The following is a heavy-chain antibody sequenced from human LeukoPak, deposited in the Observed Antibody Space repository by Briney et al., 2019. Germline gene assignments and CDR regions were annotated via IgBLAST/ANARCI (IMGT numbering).Heavy chain of an antibody. D-gene: IGHD3-10*01. V-gene: IGHV3-23*01. CDR2: ISGHGDGT. CDR3: ARDMMVRGVMGAFDI. J-gene: IGHJ3*02. CDR1: GFTFSSYA. Sequence: GGSLRLSCAASGFTFSSYAMSWVRQAPGKGLEWVSAISGHGDGTYYADSVKGRFTISRDNSKNTLYLQMNSLRAEDTAVYYCARDMMVRGVMGAFDIWGQGTMVTVSS.